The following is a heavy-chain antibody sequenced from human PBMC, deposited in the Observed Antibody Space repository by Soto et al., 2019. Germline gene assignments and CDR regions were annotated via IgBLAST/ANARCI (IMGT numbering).Heavy chain of an antibody. J-gene: IGHJ6*02. V-gene: IGHV1-69*01. Sequence: HVQLVQSGAEVKKPGSSVKVSCKASGGTFSSYAIRWVRQAPGQGLEWMGGISPISGTANYAQMFQGRVAITANESTSTAYRELSSLRSEDTAVYYCARSQGSSTSLEIYYYYDYGMDDWGQGTTVTVSS. D-gene: IGHD2-2*01. CDR2: ISPISGTA. CDR1: GGTFSSYA. CDR3: ARSQGSSTSLEIYYYYDYGMDD.